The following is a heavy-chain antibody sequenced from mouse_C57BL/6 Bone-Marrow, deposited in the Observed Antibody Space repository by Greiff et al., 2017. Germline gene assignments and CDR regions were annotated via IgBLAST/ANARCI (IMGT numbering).Heavy chain of an antibody. D-gene: IGHD2-10*02. CDR3: ARRGVWLGFAY. V-gene: IGHV5-6*02. J-gene: IGHJ3*01. CDR2: ISSGGSYT. CDR1: GFTFSSYG. Sequence: DVKLVESGGDLVKPGGSLKLSCAASGFTFSSYGMSWVRRTPDKRLEWVATISSGGSYTYYPDSVTGRFTISRDNAKNTLYLQMSSLKSEYTAMYYCARRGVWLGFAYWGQGTLVTVSA.